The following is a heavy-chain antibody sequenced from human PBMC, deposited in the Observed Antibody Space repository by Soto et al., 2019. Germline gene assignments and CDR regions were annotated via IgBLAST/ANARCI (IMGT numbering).Heavy chain of an antibody. Sequence: SETLSLTCTLSGGSVRAPDWWYWVRQSPDKGLEWIAEVHISGHSNYNPSLRSRVSVSIDSSKNQFYLNLNSVTAADTAIYYCARVRKGCSAKNCYFDPWGQGTPVTVSS. CDR3: ARVRKGCSAKNCYFDP. V-gene: IGHV4-4*02. CDR2: VHISGHS. J-gene: IGHJ5*01. D-gene: IGHD2-15*01. CDR1: GGSVRAPDW.